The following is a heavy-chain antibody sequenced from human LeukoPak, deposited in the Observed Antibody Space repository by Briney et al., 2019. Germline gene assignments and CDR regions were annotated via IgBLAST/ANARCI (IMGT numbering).Heavy chain of an antibody. J-gene: IGHJ4*02. CDR3: ARATAAGLGY. D-gene: IGHD6-13*01. CDR2: ISYSGNT. CDR1: GGSISSYY. V-gene: IGHV4-59*01. Sequence: SETLSLTCPVSGGSISSYYWSWTRQPPGKGLEWIGYISYSGNTNYNPSLKSRVTISVDTSKNQFSLKLSAVTAADTAVYYCARATAAGLGYWGQGTLVTVSS.